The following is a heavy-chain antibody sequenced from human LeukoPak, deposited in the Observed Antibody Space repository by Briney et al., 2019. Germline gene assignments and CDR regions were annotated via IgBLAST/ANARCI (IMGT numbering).Heavy chain of an antibody. D-gene: IGHD6-6*01. J-gene: IGHJ6*03. CDR2: IYTSGST. CDR3: ARESTIAARLYYYYMDV. V-gene: IGHV4-4*07. Sequence: SSETLSLTCTVSGGSIISYYWSWIRQPAGKGLEWIGRIYTSGSTNYNPSLKSRVTISVDKSKNQFSLKLSSVTAADTAVYYCARESTIAARLYYYYMDVWGKGTTVTVSS. CDR1: GGSIISYY.